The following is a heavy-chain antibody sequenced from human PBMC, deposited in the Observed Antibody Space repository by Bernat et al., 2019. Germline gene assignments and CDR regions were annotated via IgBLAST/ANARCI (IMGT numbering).Heavy chain of an antibody. J-gene: IGHJ6*02. CDR3: ASPGAAAGTYYYYGMDV. CDR2: MNPNSGNT. D-gene: IGHD6-13*01. V-gene: IGHV1-8*01. CDR1: GYTFTSYD. Sequence: QVQLVQSGAEVKKPGASVKVSCKASGYTFTSYDINWVRQATGQGLEWMGWMNPNSGNTGYAQKFQGRVTMTRNTSISTAYMELSSLRSEDTAVYYCASPGAAAGTYYYYGMDVWGQGTTVTVSS.